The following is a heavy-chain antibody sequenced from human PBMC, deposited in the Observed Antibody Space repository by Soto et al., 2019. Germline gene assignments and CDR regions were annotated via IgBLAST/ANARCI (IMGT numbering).Heavy chain of an antibody. Sequence: SVKVPCKDSGGTFSSYAISWVRQAPGQGLEWMGGMIPIFGTANYAQKFQGRVTVTADESTSTAYMELSRLTSDDTAIYYCARGYCSSIGFSHYFHEWGQATLVTVCS. CDR3: ARGYCSSIGFSHYFHE. CDR2: MIPIFGTA. J-gene: IGHJ4*02. CDR1: GGTFSSYA. V-gene: IGHV1-69*13. D-gene: IGHD2-2*01.